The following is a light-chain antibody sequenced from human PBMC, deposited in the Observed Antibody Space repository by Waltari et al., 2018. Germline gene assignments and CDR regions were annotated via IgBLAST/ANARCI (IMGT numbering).Light chain of an antibody. CDR3: SSYRRSDIVV. J-gene: IGLJ2*01. V-gene: IGLV2-14*03. CDR1: SSHVGGYNY. CDR2: DVH. Sequence: QSALTQPASVSGSPGQSITIPCTGTSSHVGGYNYVSWYQHHPGKAPKIMIYDVHDRPSGVSNRFSGSKSGNTASLTISGLQAEDEADYYCSSYRRSDIVVFGGGTKLTVL.